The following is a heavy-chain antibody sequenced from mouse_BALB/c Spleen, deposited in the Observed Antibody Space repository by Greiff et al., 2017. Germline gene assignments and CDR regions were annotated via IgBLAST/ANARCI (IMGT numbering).Heavy chain of an antibody. V-gene: IGHV3-8*02. CDR3: ARGSSSYGFAY. J-gene: IGHJ3*01. Sequence: EVQRVESGPSLVKPSQTLSLTCSVTGDSITSGYWNWIRKFPGNKLEYMGYISYSGSTYYNPSLKSRISITRDTTKNQYYMKLNSVTTEDTATDYCARGSSSYGFAYWGQGTLVTVSA. D-gene: IGHD1-1*01. CDR2: ISYSGST. CDR1: GDSITSGY.